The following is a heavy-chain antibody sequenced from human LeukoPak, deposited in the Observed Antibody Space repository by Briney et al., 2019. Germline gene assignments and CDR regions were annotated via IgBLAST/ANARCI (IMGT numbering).Heavy chain of an antibody. CDR3: ARAPYSSGYWFDP. V-gene: IGHV1-2*02. CDR1: GYTFTGYN. Sequence: ASVKVSCKASGYTFTGYNMHWVRQAPGQGLEWMGWINANSGGTNYAQNFQGRVTMTRDTSISTAYMELNRLRSEDTAVYYCARAPYSSGYWFDPWGQGTLVTVSS. D-gene: IGHD6-19*01. CDR2: INANSGGT. J-gene: IGHJ5*02.